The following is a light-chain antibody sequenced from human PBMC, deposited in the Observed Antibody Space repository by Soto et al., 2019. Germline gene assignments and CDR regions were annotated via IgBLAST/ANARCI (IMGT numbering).Light chain of an antibody. CDR1: SSDVGGYNY. Sequence: QSALTQPPSASGSPGQSVTISCTGTSSDVGGYNYVSWYQQHPGKAPKLMIYEVSKRPSGVPDRFSGSKSGNTASLTVSGLQAEDEADYYCCSSPGSYTSVVFGGGTKLTVL. CDR2: EVS. J-gene: IGLJ2*01. V-gene: IGLV2-8*01. CDR3: CSSPGSYTSVV.